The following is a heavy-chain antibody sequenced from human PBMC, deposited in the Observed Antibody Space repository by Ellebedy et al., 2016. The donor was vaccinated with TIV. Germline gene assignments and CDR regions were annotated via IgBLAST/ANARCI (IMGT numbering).Heavy chain of an antibody. D-gene: IGHD6-19*01. CDR3: ARTLAVAGLDY. CDR2: IKQDGSEK. V-gene: IGHV3-7*03. CDR1: GFTFSSYW. Sequence: GESLKISXAASGFTFSSYWMSWVRQAPGKGLEWVANIKQDGSEKYYVDSVKGRFTISRDNAKNSLYLQMNSLRAEDTAVYYCARTLAVAGLDYWGQGTLVTVSS. J-gene: IGHJ4*02.